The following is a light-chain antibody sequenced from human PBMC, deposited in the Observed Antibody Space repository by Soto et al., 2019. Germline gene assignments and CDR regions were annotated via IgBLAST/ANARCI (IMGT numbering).Light chain of an antibody. CDR1: QGVSSY. CDR3: QQYGSSAS. J-gene: IGKJ1*01. CDR2: GAS. V-gene: IGKV3-20*01. Sequence: EIVLTQSPATLSLSPGERATLACSASQGVSSYLAWYQQKPGQAPRLLIYGASTRATGIPARFSGSGSGTDFTLTISRLDPEDFAVYYCQQYGSSASFGQGTKVDIK.